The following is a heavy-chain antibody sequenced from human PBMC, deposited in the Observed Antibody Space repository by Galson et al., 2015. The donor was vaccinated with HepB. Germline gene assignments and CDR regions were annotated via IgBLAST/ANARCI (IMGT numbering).Heavy chain of an antibody. CDR1: GFTFSSYS. CDR2: ISSSSSYI. V-gene: IGHV3-21*01. D-gene: IGHD1-26*01. Sequence: SLRLSCAASGFTFSSYSMNWVRQAPGKGLEWVSSISSSSSYIYYADSVKGRFTISRDNAKNSLYLQMNSLRAEDTAVYYCARIERAGSGSYLYYCDYWGQGTLVTVSS. CDR3: ARIERAGSGSYLYYCDY. J-gene: IGHJ4*02.